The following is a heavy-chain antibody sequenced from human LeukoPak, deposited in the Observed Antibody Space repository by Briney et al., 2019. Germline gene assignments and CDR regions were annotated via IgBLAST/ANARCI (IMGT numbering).Heavy chain of an antibody. CDR1: GFTVSTNS. J-gene: IGHJ5*02. CDR2: ISSSSSTI. D-gene: IGHD2-15*01. CDR3: ARVGGSGSWFDP. Sequence: PGGSLRLSCAASGFTVSTNSMSWVRQAPGKGLEWVSYISSSSSTIYYADSVKGRFTISRDNAKNSLYLQMNSLRDEDTGVYYCARVGGSGSWFDPWGQGTLVTVSS. V-gene: IGHV3-48*02.